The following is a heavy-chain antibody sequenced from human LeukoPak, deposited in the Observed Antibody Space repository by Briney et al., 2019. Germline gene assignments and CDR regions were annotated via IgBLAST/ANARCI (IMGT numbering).Heavy chain of an antibody. Sequence: SETLSLTCDVSGVSINTCCYYWTWIRQPPGKGLEYIGYVSHTGSTNYNPSLKSRLTISVDTSKNHFSLQLSSVTAADTAVYHCARLGNSGIYNKYYYMDVWGKGTAVTVSS. CDR3: ARLGNSGIYNKYYYMDV. CDR2: VSHTGST. D-gene: IGHD2/OR15-2a*01. CDR1: GVSINTCCYY. J-gene: IGHJ6*03. V-gene: IGHV4-61*03.